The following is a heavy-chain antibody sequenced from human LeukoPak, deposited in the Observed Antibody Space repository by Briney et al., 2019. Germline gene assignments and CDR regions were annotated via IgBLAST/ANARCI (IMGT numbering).Heavy chain of an antibody. Sequence: GGSLRLSCEASGFTFSNYRMSWVRQAPGKGLEWLANIKEDGSVKYYVDSVKGRFTISRDNAKNLLFLQMNSLRAEDTALYYCAKGPYSSSWDYFDYWGQGTLVTVSS. CDR1: GFTFSNYR. V-gene: IGHV3-7*03. CDR2: IKEDGSVK. CDR3: AKGPYSSSWDYFDY. J-gene: IGHJ4*02. D-gene: IGHD6-13*01.